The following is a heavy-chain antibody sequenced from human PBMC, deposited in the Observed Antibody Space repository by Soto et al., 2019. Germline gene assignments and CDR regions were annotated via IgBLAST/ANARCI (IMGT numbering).Heavy chain of an antibody. Sequence: QVQLVQSGGEVKKPGASVKVSCKTSGYSFTTYGISWVGQAPGQGLEWMGWISAYNGNTNYAQKLQDRVTMTTDTSTSTAYMELRSLRSDDTAVYYCAREGPAPYYYYGMDVWGQGSTVTVSS. J-gene: IGHJ6*02. CDR3: AREGPAPYYYYGMDV. CDR1: GYSFTTYG. V-gene: IGHV1-18*01. CDR2: ISAYNGNT.